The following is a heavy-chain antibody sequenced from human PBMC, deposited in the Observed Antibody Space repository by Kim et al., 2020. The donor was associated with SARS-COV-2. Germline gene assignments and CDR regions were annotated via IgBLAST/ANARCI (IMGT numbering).Heavy chain of an antibody. D-gene: IGHD3-10*01. CDR2: INPGGGST. CDR1: GYTFTSSH. J-gene: IGHJ5*02. V-gene: IGHV1-46*03. Sequence: AXVKVSCKASGYTFTSSHIQWVRQAPGQGLXWMGIINPGGGSTIYAEKLQGRVTMTRDTSTGTVYMQLSSLRSEDTALYYCARGTWGGGGWGYGSGQYNRFDXXGQGTLVTVSS. CDR3: ARGTWGGGGWGYGSGQYNRFDX.